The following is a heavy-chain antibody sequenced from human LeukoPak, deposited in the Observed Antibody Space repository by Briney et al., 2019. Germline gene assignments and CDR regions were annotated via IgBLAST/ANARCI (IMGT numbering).Heavy chain of an antibody. V-gene: IGHV3-43*01. CDR3: AKSSSTSSYYYYMDV. J-gene: IGHJ6*03. CDR1: GFTFDDYT. CDR2: ISWDGGST. Sequence: GGSLRLSCAASGFTFDDYTVHWVRQAPGKGLEWVSLISWDGGSTYYADSVKGRFTISRDNSKNSLYLQMNSLRTEDTALYYCAKSSSTSSYYYYMDVWGKGTTVTVSS. D-gene: IGHD2-2*01.